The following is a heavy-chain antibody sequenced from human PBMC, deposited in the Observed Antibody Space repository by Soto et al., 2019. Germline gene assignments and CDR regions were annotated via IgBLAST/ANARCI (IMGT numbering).Heavy chain of an antibody. CDR3: AREAPWDTTVFDY. CDR1: GGSLSDSY. CDR2: MYPGGST. D-gene: IGHD1-26*01. Sequence: SETLSLTCSVSGGSLSDSYWSWIRQPAGKGLEVIGRMYPGGSTNFNPSLKSRVTMSVDTSRNQFTLRLSSVTAADTAVYCCAREAPWDTTVFDYWGHGTLVTVSS. V-gene: IGHV4-4*07. J-gene: IGHJ4*01.